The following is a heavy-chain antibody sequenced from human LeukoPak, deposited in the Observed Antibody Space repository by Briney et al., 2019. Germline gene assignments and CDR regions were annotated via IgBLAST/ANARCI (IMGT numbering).Heavy chain of an antibody. CDR3: VASIINPSNY. CDR1: GFTFSSYS. V-gene: IGHV3-21*04. Sequence: GGSLRLSCAVSGFTFSSYSMIWVRQAPGKGLEWVSSIGYSSSYIYYADSVKGRFTISRDNAKNSLRLQMNSLKTEDTAIYYCVASIINPSNYWGQGTLVTVSS. J-gene: IGHJ4*02. CDR2: IGYSSSYI. D-gene: IGHD3-10*01.